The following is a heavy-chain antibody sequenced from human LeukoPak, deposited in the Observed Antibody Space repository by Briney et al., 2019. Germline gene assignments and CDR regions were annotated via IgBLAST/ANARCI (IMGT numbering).Heavy chain of an antibody. CDR3: AREGRYDFWSGYSPAAFDI. D-gene: IGHD3-3*01. CDR1: GFTFSDYY. V-gene: IGHV3-11*01. J-gene: IGHJ3*02. Sequence: GGSLRLSCAASGFTFSDYYMSWIRQAPGKGLEWVSYISSSGSTIYYADSVKGRFTISRDNAKNSLYLQMNSLRAEDTAVYYYAREGRYDFWSGYSPAAFDIWGQGTMVTVSS. CDR2: ISSSGSTI.